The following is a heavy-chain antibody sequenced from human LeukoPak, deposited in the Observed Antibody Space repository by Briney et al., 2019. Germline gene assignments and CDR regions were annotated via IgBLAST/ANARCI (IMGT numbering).Heavy chain of an antibody. CDR3: ARGKWVTTIRYFDY. Sequence: LETLSLTSAVYVGSFSGYFWSWIRQPPGKGLEWIGEINHIVSTNYNPSLKSRVTISVDTSKNQFSLKLSSVTAADTAVYYCARGKWVTTIRYFDYWGQGTLVTVSS. CDR1: VGSFSGYF. V-gene: IGHV4-34*01. D-gene: IGHD4-11*01. CDR2: INHIVST. J-gene: IGHJ4*02.